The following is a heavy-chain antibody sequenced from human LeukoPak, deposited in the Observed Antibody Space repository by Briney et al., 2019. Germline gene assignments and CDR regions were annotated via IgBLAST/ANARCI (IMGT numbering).Heavy chain of an antibody. J-gene: IGHJ5*02. D-gene: IGHD6-19*01. Sequence: GGSLRLSCAASGFTFSSYVMSWVRQAPGKGLEWVSAISGNGDSTYYADSVKGRFTISRDSSKNTLYLQMNSLRAEDTAVYYCAKVGDSSGWYKGWFDAWGQGTLVTVSS. V-gene: IGHV3-23*01. CDR1: GFTFSSYV. CDR2: ISGNGDST. CDR3: AKVGDSSGWYKGWFDA.